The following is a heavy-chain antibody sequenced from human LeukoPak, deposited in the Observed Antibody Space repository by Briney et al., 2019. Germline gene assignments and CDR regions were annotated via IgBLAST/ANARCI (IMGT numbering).Heavy chain of an antibody. CDR2: MNPNSGNT. CDR1: GYTFTSYD. Sequence: ASVKVSCKASGYTFTSYDINWVRQATGQGLEWMGWMNPNSGNTGYAQKFQGRVTMTRNTSISTAYMELSSLRSEDMAVYYCARGYTYYYGSGSYRARGLVPNWFDPWGQGTLVTVSS. V-gene: IGHV1-8*01. CDR3: ARGYTYYYGSGSYRARGLVPNWFDP. D-gene: IGHD3-10*01. J-gene: IGHJ5*02.